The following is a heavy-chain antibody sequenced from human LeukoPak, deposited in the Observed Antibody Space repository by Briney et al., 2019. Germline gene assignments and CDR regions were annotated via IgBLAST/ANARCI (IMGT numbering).Heavy chain of an antibody. CDR1: GFTFGSYA. CDR2: ISGSGGST. Sequence: GRSLRLSCTASGFTFGSYAMSWVRQAPGKGLEWVSAISGSGGSTYYADSVKGRFTISRDNSKNTLYLQMNSLRAEDTAVYYCATSLGYCSSTSCYWALYYYYGMDVWGQGTTVTVSS. V-gene: IGHV3-23*01. CDR3: ATSLGYCSSTSCYWALYYYYGMDV. D-gene: IGHD2-2*01. J-gene: IGHJ6*02.